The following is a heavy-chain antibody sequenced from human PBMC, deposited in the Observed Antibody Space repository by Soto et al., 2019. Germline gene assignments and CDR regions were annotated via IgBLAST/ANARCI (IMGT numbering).Heavy chain of an antibody. Sequence: SLRLSCAASGGTCVDYAMCWVRQVIGKGLEWVSSISWNSGNIGYADSVKGRFTTSRDNAENSLYPQMNSLRPEDTALYYCVRSKGGYSYGTPFDYWGQGTLVTVS. D-gene: IGHD5-18*01. CDR2: ISWNSGNI. J-gene: IGHJ4*02. V-gene: IGHV3-9*01. CDR1: GGTCVDYA. CDR3: VRSKGGYSYGTPFDY.